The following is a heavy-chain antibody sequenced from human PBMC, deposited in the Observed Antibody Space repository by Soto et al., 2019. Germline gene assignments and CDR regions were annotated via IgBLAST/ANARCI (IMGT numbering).Heavy chain of an antibody. CDR3: ARGAEVGIELAAFDQ. D-gene: IGHD2-8*02. CDR1: GYTFSDYY. V-gene: IGHV1-2*04. Sequence: ASVKVSCKASGYTFSDYYIHWVRQAPGQGLQWMGCINPKSGDRRYAQMFRGWVFMTRDTSISTAYMEVSGLKSDDTAVYFCARGAEVGIELAAFDQWGQGTLVTVSS. CDR2: INPKSGDR. J-gene: IGHJ4*02.